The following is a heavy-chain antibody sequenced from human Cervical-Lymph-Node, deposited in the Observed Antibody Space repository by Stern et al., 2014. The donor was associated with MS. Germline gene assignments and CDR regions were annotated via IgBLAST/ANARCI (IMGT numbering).Heavy chain of an antibody. CDR2: ISNSSSSI. J-gene: IGHJ4*02. V-gene: IGHV3-48*02. CDR3: ARDCRLRYFDG. CDR1: GFTFSSFN. Sequence: EVQLVESGGGLVQPGWSLRLSCAASGFTFSSFNMNWVRQAPGKGLEWVSYISNSSSSIYYADSVKGRFTISRDNAKNSLYLQMSSLRDEDTAVYYCARDCRLRYFDGWGQGTLVTVSS. D-gene: IGHD3-9*01.